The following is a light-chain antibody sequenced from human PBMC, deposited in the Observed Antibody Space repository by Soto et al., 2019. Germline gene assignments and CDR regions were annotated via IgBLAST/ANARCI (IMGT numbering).Light chain of an antibody. CDR2: SAS. V-gene: IGKV3-15*01. CDR1: QSISSN. J-gene: IGKJ1*01. CDR3: QQYNGWRT. Sequence: IVMTQSPATLSVSPGERATLSCRASQSISSNLAWYQQKPGQAPRILIYSASTRATGIPARFSGSGSGTEFTLTISSLQSEDFAVYYCQQYNGWRTFGQGTKADIK.